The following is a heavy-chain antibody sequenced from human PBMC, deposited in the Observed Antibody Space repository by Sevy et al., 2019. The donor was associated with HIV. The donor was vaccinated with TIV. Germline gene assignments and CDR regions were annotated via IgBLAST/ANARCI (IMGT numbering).Heavy chain of an antibody. CDR3: ARLRGYCSSTSCYEVDWFDP. J-gene: IGHJ5*02. D-gene: IGHD2-2*03. V-gene: IGHV5-51*01. Sequence: GESLKISCKGSGYSFTSYWIGWVRQMPGKGLEWMGIIYPGDSDTRYSPSFQGQVTISADKSISTAYLPWSSLKASDTAMYYCARLRGYCSSTSCYEVDWFDPWGQGTLVTVSS. CDR2: IYPGDSDT. CDR1: GYSFTSYW.